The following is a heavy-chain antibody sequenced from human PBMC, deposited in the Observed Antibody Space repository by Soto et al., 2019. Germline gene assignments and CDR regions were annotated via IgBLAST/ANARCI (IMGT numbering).Heavy chain of an antibody. Sequence: PGGSLSLSGVVSAFILSTDSVNWVRQAPGKGLEGISYIRSSSSSTFYADSVKGRFTISTDTAKNSLYLQMNSLRDDDTAVYYCARDYIFGIDYWGQGTPVTGSS. V-gene: IGHV3-48*02. CDR3: ARDYIFGIDY. D-gene: IGHD3-3*02. CDR1: AFILSTDS. CDR2: IRSSSSST. J-gene: IGHJ4*02.